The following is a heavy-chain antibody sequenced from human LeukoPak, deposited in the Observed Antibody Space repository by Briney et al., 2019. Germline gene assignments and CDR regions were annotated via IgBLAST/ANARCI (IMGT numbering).Heavy chain of an antibody. Sequence: PGGSLRLSCAASGFTFSSYSMNWVRQAPGKGLEWVSSISGSSSYIYYADSVKGRFTISRDNAKNSLYLQMNSLRAEDTAVYYCARGGYCSSTSCYIDYYYKDVWGKGTTVTVSS. D-gene: IGHD2-2*02. V-gene: IGHV3-21*01. CDR2: ISGSSSYI. CDR1: GFTFSSYS. CDR3: ARGGYCSSTSCYIDYYYKDV. J-gene: IGHJ6*03.